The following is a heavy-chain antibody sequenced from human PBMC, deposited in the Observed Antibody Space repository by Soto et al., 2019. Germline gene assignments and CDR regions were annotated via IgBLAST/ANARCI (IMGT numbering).Heavy chain of an antibody. J-gene: IGHJ2*01. Sequence: QVQLQESGPGLVKPSGTLSLTCAVSSGSISSRNWWSWVRQPPGKGLEWIGEIYHSGSTNYNPSLTCRVTMSVDKAKNQFSLKLTSVTAADTAVYYCARGPPLGYFYWLLGYFDLWGRGTLVTVSS. D-gene: IGHD3-9*01. CDR3: ARGPPLGYFYWLLGYFDL. CDR2: IYHSGST. CDR1: SGSISSRNW. V-gene: IGHV4-4*02.